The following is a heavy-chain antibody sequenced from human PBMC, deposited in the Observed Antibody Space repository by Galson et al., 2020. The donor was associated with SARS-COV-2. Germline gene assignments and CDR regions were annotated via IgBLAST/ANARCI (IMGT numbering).Heavy chain of an antibody. CDR3: AKDKFAVDHQAYSSSWLGVDY. CDR2: ISGSGGST. CDR1: GFTFSSYA. Sequence: GGSLRLSCAASGFTFSSYAMSWVRQAPGKGLEWVSAISGSGGSTYYADSVKGRFTISRDNSKNTLYLQMNSLRAEDTAVYYCAKDKFAVDHQAYSSSWLGVDYWGQGTLVTVSS. V-gene: IGHV3-23*01. D-gene: IGHD6-13*01. J-gene: IGHJ4*02.